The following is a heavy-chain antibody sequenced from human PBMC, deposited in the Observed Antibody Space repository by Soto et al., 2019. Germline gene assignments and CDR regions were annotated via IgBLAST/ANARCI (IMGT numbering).Heavy chain of an antibody. J-gene: IGHJ6*03. Sequence: GGSLRLSCAASGFTVSSNYMSWVRQAPGKGLEWVSVIYSGGSTYYADSVKGRFTISKDNSKNTLYLQMNSLRAEDTAVYYCARDLEGATVTDYYYYYMDVWGKGTTVTVSS. CDR1: GFTVSSNY. V-gene: IGHV3-66*01. CDR2: IYSGGST. D-gene: IGHD4-17*01. CDR3: ARDLEGATVTDYYYYYMDV.